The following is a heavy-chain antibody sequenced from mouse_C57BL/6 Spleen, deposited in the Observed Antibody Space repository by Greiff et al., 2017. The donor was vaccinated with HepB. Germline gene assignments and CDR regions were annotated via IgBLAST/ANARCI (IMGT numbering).Heavy chain of an antibody. J-gene: IGHJ2*01. V-gene: IGHV5-17*01. CDR2: ISSGSSTI. D-gene: IGHD1-1*01. CDR1: GFTFSDYG. CDR3: ARPGKAITTVVAPFDY. Sequence: EVQGVESGGGLVKPGGSLKLSCAASGFTFSDYGMHWVRQAPEKGLEWVAYISSGSSTIYYADTVKGRFTISRDNAKNTLFLQMTSLRSEDTAMYYCARPGKAITTVVAPFDYWGQGTTLTVSS.